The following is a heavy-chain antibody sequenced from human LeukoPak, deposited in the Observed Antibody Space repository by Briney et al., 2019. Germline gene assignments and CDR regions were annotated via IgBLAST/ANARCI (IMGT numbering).Heavy chain of an antibody. J-gene: IGHJ4*02. CDR1: GSTFSSYS. CDR2: ISSSSSYI. D-gene: IGHD3-22*01. Sequence: PGGSLRLSCAASGSTFSSYSMNWVRQAPGKGLEWVSSISSSSSYIYYADSVKGRFTISRDNAKNSLYLQMNSLRAEDTAVYYCARAITYYYDSSGYSLFDYWGQGTLVTVSS. CDR3: ARAITYYYDSSGYSLFDY. V-gene: IGHV3-21*01.